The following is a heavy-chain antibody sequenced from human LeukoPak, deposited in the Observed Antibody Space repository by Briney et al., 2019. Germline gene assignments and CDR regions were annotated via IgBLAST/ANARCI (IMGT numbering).Heavy chain of an antibody. D-gene: IGHD2-2*01. Sequence: ASVKVSCKASGGTFSSYATSWVRQAPGQGLEWMGRIIPIFGTANYAQKFQGRVTITADKSTSTAYMELSSLRSEDTAVYYCARDLIVVVVPAAIPSGFDPWGQGTLVTVSS. V-gene: IGHV1-69*06. CDR1: GGTFSSYA. J-gene: IGHJ5*02. CDR3: ARDLIVVVVPAAIPSGFDP. CDR2: IIPIFGTA.